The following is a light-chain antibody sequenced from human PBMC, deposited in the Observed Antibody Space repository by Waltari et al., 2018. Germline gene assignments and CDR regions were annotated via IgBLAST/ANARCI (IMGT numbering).Light chain of an antibody. V-gene: IGKV3-20*01. Sequence: DTVLTQSPGTLSLSTGDSVGLSCRASQILNNNYLSWYQQKPGQAPALLMHGASRRATGVPERFSGSGSGTDFTLIISRLEVEDSAVYYCQHYGSSPYTFGRGTKLEIK. CDR2: GAS. CDR3: QHYGSSPYT. J-gene: IGKJ2*01. CDR1: QILNNNY.